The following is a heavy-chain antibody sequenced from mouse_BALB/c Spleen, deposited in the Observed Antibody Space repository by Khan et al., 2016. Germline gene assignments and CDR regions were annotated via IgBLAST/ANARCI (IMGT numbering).Heavy chain of an antibody. Sequence: QIQLVQSGPELKKPGETVRISCKASGYAFTTAGIQWVQQMPGKGLKWIGWINTHTGVAKYAADFKGRFAFSLETSASTAYLQISDLKNEDTAMYFCARGYGYSYDMDYWGQGTSVTVSS. V-gene: IGHV9-4*02. D-gene: IGHD2-2*01. J-gene: IGHJ4*01. CDR1: GYAFTTAG. CDR3: ARGYGYSYDMDY. CDR2: INTHTGVA.